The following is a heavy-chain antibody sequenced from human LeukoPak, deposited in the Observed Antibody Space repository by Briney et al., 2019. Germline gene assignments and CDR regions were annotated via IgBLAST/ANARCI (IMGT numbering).Heavy chain of an antibody. Sequence: RGSLRLSCAASGFTFSSYAMSWVRQAPGKGLEWVSAISGSGGSTYYADSVKGRFTISRDNSKNTLYLQMNSLRAEDTAVYYCAKVDVATIAYYYYGMDVWGQGTTVTVSS. D-gene: IGHD5-12*01. CDR2: ISGSGGST. J-gene: IGHJ6*02. V-gene: IGHV3-23*01. CDR1: GFTFSSYA. CDR3: AKVDVATIAYYYYGMDV.